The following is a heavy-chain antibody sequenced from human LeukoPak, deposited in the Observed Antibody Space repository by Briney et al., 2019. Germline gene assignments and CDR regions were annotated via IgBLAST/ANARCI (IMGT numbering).Heavy chain of an antibody. CDR1: GYTHTELS. Sequence: ASVKVSCKVSGYTHTELSMHWVRQAPGNGLEWMGGFDPEDGETIYAQKFQGRVTMTEDTSTDTAYMELSSLRSEDTAVYYCATVGLPASRYYYCMDVWGKGTTVTVSS. D-gene: IGHD5-12*01. CDR2: FDPEDGET. CDR3: ATVGLPASRYYYCMDV. V-gene: IGHV1-24*01. J-gene: IGHJ6*03.